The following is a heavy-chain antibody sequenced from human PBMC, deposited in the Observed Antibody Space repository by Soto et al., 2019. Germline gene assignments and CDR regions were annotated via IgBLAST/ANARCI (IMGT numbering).Heavy chain of an antibody. CDR2: IYSSGRT. V-gene: IGHV4-4*07. CDR1: GGSISDYY. J-gene: IGHJ4*02. D-gene: IGHD6-6*01. Sequence: QMQLQESGPGLVTPPETLSLTCTVSGGSISDYYWSWIRQPAGKGLEWIGRIYSSGRTNYSPSLKSRVTMSIDTSKSQVSLKLNSVTATDTAVYYCARGSSSTSPDFWGQGTLVTVSS. CDR3: ARGSSSTSPDF.